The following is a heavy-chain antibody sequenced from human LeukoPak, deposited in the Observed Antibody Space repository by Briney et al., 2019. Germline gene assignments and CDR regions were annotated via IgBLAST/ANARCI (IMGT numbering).Heavy chain of an antibody. CDR1: GFTFSDYS. J-gene: IGHJ6*03. Sequence: GGSLRLSCAPSGFTFSDYSMNWVRQAPGKGLEWVASISTVSTYTFYGDSVEGRFSISRDNVKNVLYLHMSRLTAEDTAVYYCARDGSGLFLYYYMDVWGKGTTVTVSS. D-gene: IGHD6-25*01. CDR3: ARDGSGLFLYYYMDV. V-gene: IGHV3-21*06. CDR2: ISTVSTYT.